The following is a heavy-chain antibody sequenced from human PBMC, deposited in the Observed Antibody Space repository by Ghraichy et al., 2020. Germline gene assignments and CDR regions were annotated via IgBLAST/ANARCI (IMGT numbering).Heavy chain of an antibody. CDR3: ARVPFRSSFDY. V-gene: IGHV4-4*07. D-gene: IGHD1-26*01. CDR1: GDSITTYY. Sequence: SETLSLTCSVSGDSITTYYWNWIRQPAGKGPEWIGRIYSSGMTSYNPSLRSRVTMSIDTSKKQFSLKLSSVTAADTAVYYCARVPFRSSFDYWGQGTLVTVSS. CDR2: IYSSGMT. J-gene: IGHJ4*02.